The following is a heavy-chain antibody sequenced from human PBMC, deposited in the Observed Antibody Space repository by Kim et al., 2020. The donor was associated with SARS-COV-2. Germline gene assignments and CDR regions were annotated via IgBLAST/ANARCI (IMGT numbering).Heavy chain of an antibody. Sequence: ASVKVSCKASGYTFTSYGISWVRQAPGQGLEWMGWISAYNGNTNYAQKLQGRVTMTTDTSTSTAYMELRSLRSDDTAVYYCAYVDTAILGLGGFDIWGQGTMVTVSS. CDR2: ISAYNGNT. J-gene: IGHJ3*02. D-gene: IGHD5-18*01. V-gene: IGHV1-18*01. CDR1: GYTFTSYG. CDR3: AYVDTAILGLGGFDI.